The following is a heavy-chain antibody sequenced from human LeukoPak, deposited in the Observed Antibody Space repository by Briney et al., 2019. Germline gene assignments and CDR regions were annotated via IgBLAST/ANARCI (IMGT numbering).Heavy chain of an antibody. Sequence: GRSLRLSCAASGFTFSSYGMHRVRQAPGKGLEWVAVISYDGSNKYYADSVKGRFTISRDNSKNTLYLQMNSLRAEDTAVYYCAKARSGGYNWFDPWVQGTLVTVSS. J-gene: IGHJ5*02. CDR1: GFTFSSYG. V-gene: IGHV3-30*18. CDR2: ISYDGSNK. D-gene: IGHD3-3*01. CDR3: AKARSGGYNWFDP.